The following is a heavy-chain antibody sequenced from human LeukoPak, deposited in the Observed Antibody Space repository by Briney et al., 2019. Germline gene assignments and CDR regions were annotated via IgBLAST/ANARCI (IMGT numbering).Heavy chain of an antibody. CDR2: ISGSGGST. CDR1: GFTFSSYA. V-gene: IGHV3-23*01. Sequence: GGSLRLSCAASGFTFSSYAMSWVRQAPGKGLEWVSAISGSGGSTYYAGSVKGRFTISRDNSKNTLYLQMNSLRAEDTAVYYCAKSESGLRLGELSSFDYWGQGTLVTVSS. J-gene: IGHJ4*02. D-gene: IGHD3-16*02. CDR3: AKSESGLRLGELSSFDY.